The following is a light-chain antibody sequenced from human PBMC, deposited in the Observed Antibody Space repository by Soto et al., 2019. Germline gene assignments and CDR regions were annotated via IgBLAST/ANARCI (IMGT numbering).Light chain of an antibody. CDR1: QSVSNN. CDR3: QQYNNWPPFT. Sequence: ELVMTQSPVTLSVSPGERATLSCRASQSVSNNLAWYQQKPGQAPSLLIYGASTMATGIPARFSGSGSGTEFTLTISSLQSEDFAVYYCQQYNNWPPFTFGQGTRLEIK. V-gene: IGKV3-15*01. CDR2: GAS. J-gene: IGKJ5*01.